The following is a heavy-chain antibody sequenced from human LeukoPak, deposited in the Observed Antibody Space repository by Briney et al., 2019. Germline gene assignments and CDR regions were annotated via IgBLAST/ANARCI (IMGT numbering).Heavy chain of an antibody. CDR1: GFTLSSYA. Sequence: GGSLRLSCAASGFTLSSYAKSWVRQGPGKGLEWVSAISVSGNTYHADSVKGRFTISRDSSKNTLYLQMNSLRAEDTAVYYCARSHSSRVDYWGQGTLVTVSS. CDR2: ISVSGNT. D-gene: IGHD6-13*01. J-gene: IGHJ4*02. V-gene: IGHV3-23*01. CDR3: ARSHSSRVDY.